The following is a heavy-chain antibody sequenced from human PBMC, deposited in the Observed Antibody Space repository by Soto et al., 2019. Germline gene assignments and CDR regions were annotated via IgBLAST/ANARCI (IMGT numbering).Heavy chain of an antibody. D-gene: IGHD2-15*01. CDR2: LNPDNGKT. CDR1: GYTFRRYT. Sequence: ASRKVACKGSGYTFRRYTTNWVRQAPGQRLEWMGWLNPDNGKTKSSQKFQDRVIITRDTSASTAYIDLSSLRSEDTALHYCARGIATGQLDPWGQGTLVTVSS. CDR3: ARGIATGQLDP. V-gene: IGHV1-3*01. J-gene: IGHJ5*02.